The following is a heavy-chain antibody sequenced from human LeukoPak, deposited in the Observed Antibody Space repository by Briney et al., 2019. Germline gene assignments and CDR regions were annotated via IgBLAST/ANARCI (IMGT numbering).Heavy chain of an antibody. CDR1: GGSISSYY. V-gene: IGHV4-59*01. J-gene: IGHJ5*02. Sequence: SETLSLTCTVSGGSISSYYWSWIRQPPGKGLEWIGYIYYSGSTNYNPSLKSRVTISVDTSKNQFSLNLSSVTAADTAVHYCARDVPAAAGNWFDPWGQGTLVTVSS. CDR3: ARDVPAAAGNWFDP. CDR2: IYYSGST. D-gene: IGHD2-2*01.